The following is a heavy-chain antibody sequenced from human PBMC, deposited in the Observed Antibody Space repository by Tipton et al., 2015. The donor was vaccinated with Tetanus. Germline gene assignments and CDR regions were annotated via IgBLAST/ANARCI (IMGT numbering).Heavy chain of an antibody. D-gene: IGHD3-16*01. CDR1: GFTVSSNY. CDR2: IYSGGRT. CDR3: TSSLNTWYYYGVDV. Sequence: SMRLSCAASGFTVSSNYMSWVRQAPGKGLEWVSIIYSGGRTYYADSVKGRFTISRDNSKNMLLLQMNSMRAEDTAVYYCTSSLNTWYYYGVDVWGQGATFTVSS. J-gene: IGHJ6*02. V-gene: IGHV3-53*01.